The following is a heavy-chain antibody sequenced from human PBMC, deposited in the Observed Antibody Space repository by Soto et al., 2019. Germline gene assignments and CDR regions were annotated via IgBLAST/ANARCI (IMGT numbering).Heavy chain of an antibody. CDR2: IHHTGSS. V-gene: IGHV4-30-4*01. Sequence: QVYLQESGPQLVHPSQSLSLTCNVSGGPMTSGFFLWTWVSQQPGKGLEWIGHIHHTGSSYQTPPFSAGVDLSVGTSYKRFSLALKSVLATCPDVSYCARFYRCLPPRAYFAPWGQRQFVTVSS. CDR3: ARFYRCLPPRAYFAP. J-gene: IGHJ5*02. D-gene: IGHD2-2*01. CDR1: GGPMTSGFFL.